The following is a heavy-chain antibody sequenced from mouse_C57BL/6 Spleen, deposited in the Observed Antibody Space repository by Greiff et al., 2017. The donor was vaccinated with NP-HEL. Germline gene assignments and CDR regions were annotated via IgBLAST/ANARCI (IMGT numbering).Heavy chain of an antibody. Sequence: EVQLQQSGPELVKPGASVKLSCKASGYTFTDYYMNWVKQSHGKSLEWIGDINPNNGGTSYNEKFKGKATLTVDKSSSTAYMELRSLTSEDSAVYYCARSYDSNHGGFAYWGQGTLVTVS. V-gene: IGHV1-26*01. CDR1: GYTFTDYY. CDR2: INPNNGGT. CDR3: ARSYDSNHGGFAY. D-gene: IGHD2-5*01. J-gene: IGHJ3*01.